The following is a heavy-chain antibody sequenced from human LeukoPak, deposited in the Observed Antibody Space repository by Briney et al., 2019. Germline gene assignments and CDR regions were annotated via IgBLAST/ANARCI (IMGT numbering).Heavy chain of an antibody. Sequence: PGGSLRLSCAASGFTFSGDGMSWVRQAPGKGPEWVSGVTGDGATTYYADSVKGRFTISRDNSKNTVYLQMNSLRAEDTAFYYCAKMQGYFDYWRQGTLVTVPA. CDR1: GFTFSGDG. CDR3: AKMQGYFDY. CDR2: VTGDGATT. J-gene: IGHJ4*02. V-gene: IGHV3-23*01.